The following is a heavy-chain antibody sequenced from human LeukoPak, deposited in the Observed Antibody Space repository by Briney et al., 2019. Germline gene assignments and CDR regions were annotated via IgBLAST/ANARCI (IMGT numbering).Heavy chain of an antibody. V-gene: IGHV3-23*01. Sequence: PGGSLRLSCAASGFTFSSYAMSWVRQAPGKGLEWVSAISGSGGSTYYADSVKGRFTISRDNSKNTLYLRMNSLRAEDTAVYYCAKDPGVVPAASYFDYWGQGTLVTVSS. D-gene: IGHD2-2*01. CDR2: ISGSGGST. CDR1: GFTFSSYA. J-gene: IGHJ4*02. CDR3: AKDPGVVPAASYFDY.